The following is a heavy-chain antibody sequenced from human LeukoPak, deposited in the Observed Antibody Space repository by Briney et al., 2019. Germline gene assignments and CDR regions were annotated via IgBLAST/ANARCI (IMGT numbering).Heavy chain of an antibody. CDR2: TKKDGGEN. CDR1: RFTFSTYW. J-gene: IGHJ4*02. CDR3: AREGVHCSGRSCLKAY. Sequence: PGRSLRLSCAASRFTFSTYWMSWVRQAQGKGLEGVANTKKDGGENYYMDSVKGRFTISRDNAENSLYLQMNSVRAEDTAVYYCAREGVHCSGRSCLKAYWGQGTQVT. V-gene: IGHV3-7*03. D-gene: IGHD2-15*01.